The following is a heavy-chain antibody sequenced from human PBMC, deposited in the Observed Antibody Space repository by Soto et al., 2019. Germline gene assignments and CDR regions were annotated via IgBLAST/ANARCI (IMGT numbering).Heavy chain of an antibody. V-gene: IGHV4-4*02. Sequence: QVQLQESGPRLVRPSETLSLTCAVSGGSISSTHSWSWVRQPPGKGLEWIAEIYHSGSTNYNPSLKRRATISVDKSKNQFALKLNSVTAADTAVYFCARAVALPGRFYVDFWGQGTLVTVSS. CDR2: IYHSGST. CDR1: GGSISSTHS. D-gene: IGHD2-21*01. J-gene: IGHJ4*02. CDR3: ARAVALPGRFYVDF.